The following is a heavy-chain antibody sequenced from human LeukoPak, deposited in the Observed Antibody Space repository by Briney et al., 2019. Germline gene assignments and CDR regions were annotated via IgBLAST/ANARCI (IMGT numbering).Heavy chain of an antibody. J-gene: IGHJ4*02. Sequence: GGSLRLSCAASGFTFSSYWMSWVRQAPGKGLEWVANIKQGGSEKYYVDSVKGRFTISRDNAKNSLYLQMNSLRAEDTAVYYCAKDGGVWFGESNDYWGQGTLVTVSS. CDR1: GFTFSSYW. CDR3: AKDGGVWFGESNDY. CDR2: IKQGGSEK. V-gene: IGHV3-7*03. D-gene: IGHD3-10*01.